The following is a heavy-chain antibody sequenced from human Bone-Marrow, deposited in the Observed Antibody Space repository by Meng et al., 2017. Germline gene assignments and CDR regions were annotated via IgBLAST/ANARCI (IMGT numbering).Heavy chain of an antibody. CDR1: GFTFSTFG. CDR2: ISHDERNK. V-gene: IGHV3-30*03. Sequence: QVQLVESGGGVVQPGRSLRLSCAASGFTFSTFGMHWVRQAPGKGLECVATISHDERNKHYADPVKGRFSISRDNSKNTLYLQMNSLRAEDTAVYYCASDYYDSGSYGHWGLGTLVTVSS. CDR3: ASDYYDSGSYGH. J-gene: IGHJ4*02. D-gene: IGHD3-10*01.